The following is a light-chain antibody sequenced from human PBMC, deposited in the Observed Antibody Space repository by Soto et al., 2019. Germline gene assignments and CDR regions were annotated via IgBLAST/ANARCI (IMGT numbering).Light chain of an antibody. CDR2: EVT. CDR1: SGDVGGYDY. CDR3: SSHPRGSTRV. V-gene: IGLV2-14*01. J-gene: IGLJ1*01. Sequence: QSVLTQPASVSGSPGQSIAISCTGTSGDVGGYDYVSWYQQHPDKAPKLMIYEVTKRPSWVSNRFSGSKSGNTASLTISGLQPEDEADYYGSSHPRGSTRVFGSGTKVPVL.